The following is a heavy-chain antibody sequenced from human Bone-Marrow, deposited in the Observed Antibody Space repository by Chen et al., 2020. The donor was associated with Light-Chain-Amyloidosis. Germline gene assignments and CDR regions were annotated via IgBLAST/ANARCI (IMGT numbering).Heavy chain of an antibody. D-gene: IGHD3-10*01. J-gene: IGHJ5*02. Sequence: QVQLQESGPGLVKPSETLSLTCTVSGGSVSSGNYYWGWFRQPPGKGLEWIGYMYYSGSTNNNPSLKSRVTMSVDTSKNQFSLKLTSVTAADTAVYYCARVLFYSGSGILNWFDPWGQGTLVTVSS. CDR1: GGSVSSGNYY. CDR2: MYYSGST. V-gene: IGHV4-61*01. CDR3: ARVLFYSGSGILNWFDP.